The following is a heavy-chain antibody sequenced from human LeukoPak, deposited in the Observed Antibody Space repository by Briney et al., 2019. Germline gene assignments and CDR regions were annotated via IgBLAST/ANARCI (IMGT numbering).Heavy chain of an antibody. V-gene: IGHV4-59*01. CDR1: GGSISSYY. Sequence: SETLSLTCTVSGGSISSYYWSWIRQPPGKGLEWIGYIYYSGSTNYNPSLKSRVTISVGTSKNQFSLKLSSVTAADTAVYYCAREMATIYAFDYWGQGTLVTVSS. CDR2: IYYSGST. J-gene: IGHJ4*02. CDR3: AREMATIYAFDY. D-gene: IGHD5-24*01.